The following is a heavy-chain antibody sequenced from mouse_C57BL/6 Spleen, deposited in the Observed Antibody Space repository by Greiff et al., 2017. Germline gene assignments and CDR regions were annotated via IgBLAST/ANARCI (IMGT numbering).Heavy chain of an antibody. D-gene: IGHD2-3*01. CDR2: IYPGDGDT. CDR1: GYAFSSSW. CDR3: AREGWLLLGY. J-gene: IGHJ2*01. V-gene: IGHV1-82*01. Sequence: QVQLQQSGPELVKPGASVKISCKASGYAFSSSWMNWVKQRPGKGLEWIGRIYPGDGDTNYNGKFKGKATLTADKSSSTAYMQLSSLTSEDSAVYFCAREGWLLLGYWGQGTTLTVSS.